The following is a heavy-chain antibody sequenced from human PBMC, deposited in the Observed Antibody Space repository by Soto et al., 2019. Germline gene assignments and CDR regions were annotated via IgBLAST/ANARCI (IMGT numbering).Heavy chain of an antibody. CDR2: IWNDGINK. D-gene: IGHD5-12*01. CDR1: GFIFDSHG. Sequence: QVELAESGGGAVQPGRSLRLSCAASGFIFDSHGMHWVRQAPGKGLEWVAVIWNDGINKYYADSVKGRFTISRDNSNNTGFLHMSSLRPEATALYYCARGGGYNFGSPKFDYWGQGAQVTVSS. J-gene: IGHJ4*02. CDR3: ARGGGYNFGSPKFDY. V-gene: IGHV3-33*01.